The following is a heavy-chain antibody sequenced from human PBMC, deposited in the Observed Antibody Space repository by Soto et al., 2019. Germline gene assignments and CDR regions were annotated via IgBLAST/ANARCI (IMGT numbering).Heavy chain of an antibody. CDR2: SSARRTGNT. Sequence: VRLSCAASGFTFSSYTLNWVRRAPGKGLEWVATSSARRTGNTHYSDSVRGRFTLSRDYSRNILFLQMDSLSADDTALYYCTTWLTANFDYWGRGTQVTVSS. J-gene: IGHJ4*02. D-gene: IGHD2-21*02. CDR3: TTWLTANFDY. V-gene: IGHV3-23*01. CDR1: GFTFSSYT.